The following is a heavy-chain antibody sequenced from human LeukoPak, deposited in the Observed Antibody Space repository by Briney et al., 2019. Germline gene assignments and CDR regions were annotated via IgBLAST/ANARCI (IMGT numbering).Heavy chain of an antibody. CDR1: SFTFSSYW. D-gene: IGHD3-10*01. Sequence: GGSLRLSCAASSFTFSSYWMTWVRQAPGKGLEWVANIKEDGSKTFYVDSVKGRFTISRDNAKNSLCLQMNSLRAEDTAVYYCARDPYYYDSGSFAAFDIWGQGTMVTVSS. CDR3: ARDPYYYDSGSFAAFDI. V-gene: IGHV3-7*01. CDR2: IKEDGSKT. J-gene: IGHJ3*02.